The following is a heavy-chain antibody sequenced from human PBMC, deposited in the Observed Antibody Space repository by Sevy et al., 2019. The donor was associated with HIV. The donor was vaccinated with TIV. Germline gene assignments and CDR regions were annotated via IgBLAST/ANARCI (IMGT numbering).Heavy chain of an antibody. J-gene: IGHJ6*02. CDR2: ISKSSSYI. CDR1: GSSFESFA. CDR3: TRGSGIDYYEKGMDL. D-gene: IGHD3-22*01. V-gene: IGHV3-21*04. Sequence: GGSLRLSCAASGSSFESFAMNWVRQAPGKGLEWVAYISKSSSYIYYADSVKVRFTISRDNAKNSLFLQMNSLGAEDTAIYYCTRGSGIDYYEKGMDLWGQGTTVTISS.